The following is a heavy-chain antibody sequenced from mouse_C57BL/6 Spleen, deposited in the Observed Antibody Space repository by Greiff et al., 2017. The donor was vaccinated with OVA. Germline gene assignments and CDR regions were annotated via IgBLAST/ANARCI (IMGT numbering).Heavy chain of an antibody. CDR3: ARRGAKLGYYFDY. V-gene: IGHV1-85*01. CDR2: IYPRDGST. D-gene: IGHD4-1*01. J-gene: IGHJ2*01. Sequence: VQLQQSGPELVKPGASVKLSCKASGYTFTSYDINWVKQRPGQGLEWIGWIYPRDGSTKYNEKFKGKATLTVDTSSSTAYMQLSSLTSEDSAVYYCARRGAKLGYYFDYWGQGTTLTVSS. CDR1: GYTFTSYD.